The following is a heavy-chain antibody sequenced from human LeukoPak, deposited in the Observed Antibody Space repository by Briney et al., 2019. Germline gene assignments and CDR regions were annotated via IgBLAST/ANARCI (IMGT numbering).Heavy chain of an antibody. V-gene: IGHV3-30-3*01. CDR2: ISYDGSNK. Sequence: GRSLRLSCAASGFTFSSYAMHWVRQAPGKGLEWVAVISYDGSNKYYADSVKGRFTISSDNSKNTLYLQMNSLRAEDTAVYYCARRLAAAIDYWGQGTLVTVSS. D-gene: IGHD6-13*01. J-gene: IGHJ4*02. CDR3: ARRLAAAIDY. CDR1: GFTFSSYA.